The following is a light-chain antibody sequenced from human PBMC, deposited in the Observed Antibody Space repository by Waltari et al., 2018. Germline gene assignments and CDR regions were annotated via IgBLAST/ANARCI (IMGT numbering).Light chain of an antibody. J-gene: IGLJ3*02. Sequence: QSALTQPASVSGSPGQSITMSCTGTSSDIGTYNYVSWYQQHPGKAPKLMIYDVSNRPSGVSNRFSDSKSRITASLTISGLQAEDEADYYCSSYSDSSTLVVFGGGTKLTVL. CDR1: SSDIGTYNY. CDR3: SSYSDSSTLVV. CDR2: DVS. V-gene: IGLV2-14*03.